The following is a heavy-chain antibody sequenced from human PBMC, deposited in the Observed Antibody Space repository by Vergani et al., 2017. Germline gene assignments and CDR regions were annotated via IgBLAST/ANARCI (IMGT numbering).Heavy chain of an antibody. D-gene: IGHD3-22*01. J-gene: IGHJ6*02. V-gene: IGHV4-30-4*01. CDR2: IYYSGST. Sequence: QVQLQESGPGLVRPSQTLSLTCTVSGASISSGDYYWSWIRQPPGKGLEWIGYIYYSGSTYYNPSLKGRVTISVDTSKNQFSLKLSSVTAADTAVDYCARVRRDDSSGYYYYYGMDVWGQGTTVTVSS. CDR3: ARVRRDDSSGYYYYYGMDV. CDR1: GASISSGDYY.